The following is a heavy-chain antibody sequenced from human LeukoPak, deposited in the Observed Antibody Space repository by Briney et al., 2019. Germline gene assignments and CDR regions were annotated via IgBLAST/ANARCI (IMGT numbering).Heavy chain of an antibody. CDR3: ARDSGGEYFQH. Sequence: PGGSLRLSCAASGFSFSSYGMHWVRQAPGKGLEWVAYIRYDESNKYYADSVKGRFTISRDNSKNTLYLQMNSLRAEDTAVYYCARDSGGEYFQHWGQGTLVTVSS. CDR2: IRYDESNK. V-gene: IGHV3-30*02. J-gene: IGHJ1*01. CDR1: GFSFSSYG. D-gene: IGHD2-15*01.